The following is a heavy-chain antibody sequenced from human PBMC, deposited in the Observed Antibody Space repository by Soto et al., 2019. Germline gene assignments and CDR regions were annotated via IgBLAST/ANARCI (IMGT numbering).Heavy chain of an antibody. Sequence: GGSLRLSCAAPGFNFNIHALHWIRQAPGEGLEWVAVMSPGGNSQYCADSVKGRFTISRDTSKSTLYLQMTSLRPEDTAVYYCASGAAFYYDTSRYWGQGTLVTVSS. CDR2: MSPGGNSQ. CDR1: GFNFNIHA. D-gene: IGHD3-22*01. J-gene: IGHJ4*02. CDR3: ASGAAFYYDTSRY. V-gene: IGHV3-30-3*01.